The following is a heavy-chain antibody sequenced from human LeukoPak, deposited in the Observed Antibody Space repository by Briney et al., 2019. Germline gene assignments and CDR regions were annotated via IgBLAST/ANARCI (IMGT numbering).Heavy chain of an antibody. CDR1: GYTFTSYY. V-gene: IGHV1-24*01. Sequence: ASVKVSRKASGYTFTSYYMHWVRQAPGQGLEWMGGFDPEDGETIYAQKFQGRVTMTEDTSTDTAYMELRSLRYEDTDVYYCATLPRVLRYFDWLSTLPDYWGQGTLVTVSS. D-gene: IGHD3-9*01. CDR2: FDPEDGET. CDR3: ATLPRVLRYFDWLSTLPDY. J-gene: IGHJ4*02.